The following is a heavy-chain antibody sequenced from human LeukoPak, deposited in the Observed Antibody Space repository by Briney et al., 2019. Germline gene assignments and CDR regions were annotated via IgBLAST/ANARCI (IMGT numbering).Heavy chain of an antibody. D-gene: IGHD5-24*01. CDR2: INPNSGGT. V-gene: IGHV1-2*02. CDR1: GYTFTGYY. J-gene: IGHJ4*02. CDR3: ARDRGKKATIYFDY. Sequence: ASVKVSCKASGYTFTGYYMHWVRQAPGQGLEWMGWINPNSGGTNYAQKFQGRVTMTRDTSISTAYMELSRLRSDDTAVYYCARDRGKKATIYFDYWGQGTLVTVSS.